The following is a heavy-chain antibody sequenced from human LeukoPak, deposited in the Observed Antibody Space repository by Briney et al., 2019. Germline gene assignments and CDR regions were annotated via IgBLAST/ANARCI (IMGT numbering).Heavy chain of an antibody. CDR1: GFTFSDHY. D-gene: IGHD2-21*02. CDR2: TRNKANSYTT. CDR3: ARARTIWGDCEYYFDY. V-gene: IGHV3-72*01. Sequence: GGSLRLSCAASGFTFSDHYMDWVRQAPGKGLEWVGRTRNKANSYTTQYAASVKGRFTISRDDSKNSLYLQMNSLKTEDTAVYYCARARTIWGDCEYYFDYWGQGTLVTVSS. J-gene: IGHJ4*02.